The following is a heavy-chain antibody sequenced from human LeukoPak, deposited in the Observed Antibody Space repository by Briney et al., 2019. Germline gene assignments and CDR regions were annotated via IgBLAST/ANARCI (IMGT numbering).Heavy chain of an antibody. CDR1: GGTFSSYA. CDR3: ARQENYYGSGSSRHYDY. CDR2: IIPIFGTA. Sequence: SVKVSCKASGGTFSSYAISWVRQAPGQGLEWMGGIIPIFGTANYAQKFQGRVTITADKSTSTAYMELSSLRSEDTAVYYCARQENYYGSGSSRHYDYWGQGTLVNVSS. V-gene: IGHV1-69*06. J-gene: IGHJ4*02. D-gene: IGHD3-10*01.